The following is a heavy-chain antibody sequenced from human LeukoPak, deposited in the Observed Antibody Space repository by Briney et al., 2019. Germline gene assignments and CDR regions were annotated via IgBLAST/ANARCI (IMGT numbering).Heavy chain of an antibody. Sequence: GASLKVSCKASVYTFTSYGISWVRQAPRQGLERMGWISAYNGNTNYAQKLQGRVTMTTDTSTSTAYMELRSLRTDDTAVYYCARGDGYYYDSSGYYFPGSSSGFDYWGQGTLVTVSS. J-gene: IGHJ4*02. CDR3: ARGDGYYYDSSGYYFPGSSSGFDY. D-gene: IGHD3-22*01. CDR2: ISAYNGNT. V-gene: IGHV1-18*01. CDR1: VYTFTSYG.